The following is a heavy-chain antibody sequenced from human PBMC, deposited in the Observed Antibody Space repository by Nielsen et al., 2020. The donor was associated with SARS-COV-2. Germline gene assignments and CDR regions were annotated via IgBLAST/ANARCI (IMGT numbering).Heavy chain of an antibody. Sequence: ASVKVSCKASGYTFTSYGINWVRQATGQGLEWMGWMNPNSGNTGYAQKFQGRVTMTRNTSISTAYMELSSLRSEDTAVYYCARAPGYSSGPPRNWFDPWGQGTLVTVSS. CDR1: GYTFTSYG. V-gene: IGHV1-8*01. CDR2: MNPNSGNT. D-gene: IGHD3-22*01. CDR3: ARAPGYSSGPPRNWFDP. J-gene: IGHJ5*02.